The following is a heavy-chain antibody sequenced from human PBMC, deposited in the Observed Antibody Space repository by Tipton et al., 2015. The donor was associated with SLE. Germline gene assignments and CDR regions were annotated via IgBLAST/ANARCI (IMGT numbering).Heavy chain of an antibody. CDR3: ARVSWEYSSGQEPYFDY. J-gene: IGHJ4*02. Sequence: AVSGFTFSSYWMHWVRQAPGKGLVWVSRINSDGSSTSYADSVKGRFTISRDNAKNTLYLQMNSLRAEDTAVYYCARVSWEYSSGQEPYFDYWGQGTLVTVSS. D-gene: IGHD6-19*01. CDR2: INSDGSST. CDR1: GFTFSSYW. V-gene: IGHV3-74*01.